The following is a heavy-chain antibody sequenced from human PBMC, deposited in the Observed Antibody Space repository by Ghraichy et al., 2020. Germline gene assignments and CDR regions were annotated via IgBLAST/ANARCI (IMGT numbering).Heavy chain of an antibody. V-gene: IGHV1-8*01. CDR2: MNPNSGNT. J-gene: IGHJ6*02. D-gene: IGHD3-10*01. CDR1: GYTFTSYY. CDR3: ARGQEAMVRGVIMTYYYFYGLDV. Sequence: ASVKVSCKASGYTFTSYYINWVRQASGQGLEWMGWMNPNSGNTGYAQKFQGRVTMTRDTSINTAYMELSNLRSEDTAVYYCARGQEAMVRGVIMTYYYFYGLDVWGQGTTVTVSS.